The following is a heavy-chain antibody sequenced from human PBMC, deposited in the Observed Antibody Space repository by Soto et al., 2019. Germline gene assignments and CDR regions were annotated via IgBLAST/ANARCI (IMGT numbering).Heavy chain of an antibody. J-gene: IGHJ1*01. CDR2: INPNSGGT. CDR3: ARGSSGYYKFQH. D-gene: IGHD3-22*01. CDR1: GYTFTGDY. V-gene: IGHV1-2*02. Sequence: ASVKVSCKASGYTFTGDYMHWVRQAPGQGLEWMGWINPNSGGTNYAQKFQGRVTMTRDTSISTAYMELSRLRSDDTAVYYCARGSSGYYKFQHWGQGTLVTVSS.